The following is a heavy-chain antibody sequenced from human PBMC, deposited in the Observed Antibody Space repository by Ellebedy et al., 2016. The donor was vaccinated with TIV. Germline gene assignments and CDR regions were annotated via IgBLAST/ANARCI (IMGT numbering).Heavy chain of an antibody. J-gene: IGHJ6*02. CDR1: GGSFSGYY. CDR2: INHSGST. V-gene: IGHV4-34*01. D-gene: IGHD2-8*01. CDR3: ARGRECTNGVCYFYGMDV. Sequence: SETLSLTCAVYGGSFSGYYWSWIRQPPGKGLEWIGEINHSGSTNYNPSLKSRVTISVDTSKNQFSLKLSSVTAADTAVYYCARGRECTNGVCYFYGMDVWGQGTTVTVSS.